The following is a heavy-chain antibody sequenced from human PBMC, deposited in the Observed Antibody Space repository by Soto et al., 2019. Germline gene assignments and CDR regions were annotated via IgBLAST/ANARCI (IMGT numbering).Heavy chain of an antibody. J-gene: IGHJ6*02. CDR1: GGSVRSGSYY. D-gene: IGHD2-15*01. V-gene: IGHV4-31*03. CDR2: IYYSGST. CDR3: ARDRRYCSGGSCHKGFYGMDV. Sequence: SETLALTCTFSGGSVRSGSYYWSWIRQPPGKGLEWIGYIYYSGSTYYNPSLKSRVTISVDTSKNQFSLKLSSVTAADTAVYYCARDRRYCSGGSCHKGFYGMDVWGQGTTVTVSS.